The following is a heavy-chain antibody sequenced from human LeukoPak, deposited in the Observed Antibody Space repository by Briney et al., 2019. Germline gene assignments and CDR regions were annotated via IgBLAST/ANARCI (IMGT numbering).Heavy chain of an antibody. J-gene: IGHJ4*02. Sequence: GASVKVSCKASGYTFTTYDINWVRQATGQGLKWMGWMNPNSGNTGYAQKFQGRITMTWNTSISTAYMELSSLRSEDTAVYYCARWADCSSTSCYDGIDYWGQGTLVTVSS. CDR2: MNPNSGNT. CDR3: ARWADCSSTSCYDGIDY. V-gene: IGHV1-8*01. CDR1: GYTFTTYD. D-gene: IGHD2-2*01.